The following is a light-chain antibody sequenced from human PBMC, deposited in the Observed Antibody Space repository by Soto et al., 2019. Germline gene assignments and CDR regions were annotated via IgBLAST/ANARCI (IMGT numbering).Light chain of an antibody. CDR1: QSVTSSY. Sequence: EIVWTQSPGTLSLSPGERATLSCRASQSVTSSYLAWYQQKPGQAPRLLIYAASSRATGIPDRFSGTGSGTDFTLIISRLEPEDFGVYYCQQYGHAPQTFGQGTKVEI. J-gene: IGKJ1*01. CDR2: AAS. V-gene: IGKV3-20*01. CDR3: QQYGHAPQT.